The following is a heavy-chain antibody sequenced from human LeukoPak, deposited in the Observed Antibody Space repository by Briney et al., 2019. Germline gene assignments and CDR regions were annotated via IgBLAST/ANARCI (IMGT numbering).Heavy chain of an antibody. CDR1: GFTFSNYA. Sequence: GGSLRLSCAASGFTFSNYAMTWVRQAPGKGLEWVSGLSGSGDKTYYADSVKGRFTISRDNSKNTLYLQMNGLRAEDTAVYYCTRAGGGYSYGSFDYWGQGTLVTVSS. V-gene: IGHV3-23*01. CDR2: LSGSGDKT. J-gene: IGHJ4*02. D-gene: IGHD5-18*01. CDR3: TRAGGGYSYGSFDY.